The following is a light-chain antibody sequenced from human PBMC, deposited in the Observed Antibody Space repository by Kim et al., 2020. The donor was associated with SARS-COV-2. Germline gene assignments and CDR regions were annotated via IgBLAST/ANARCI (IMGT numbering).Light chain of an antibody. V-gene: IGLV3-25*03. Sequence: TPATPARLTGSGDTLPEKQTYWYQQKSGQAPLLVIHKDNERPSGIPGRFSGSSSGTTVTLTISGVQAEDDADYYCQSADGSGTYVFGTGTKVTVL. CDR1: TLPEKQ. CDR2: KDN. CDR3: QSADGSGTYV. J-gene: IGLJ1*01.